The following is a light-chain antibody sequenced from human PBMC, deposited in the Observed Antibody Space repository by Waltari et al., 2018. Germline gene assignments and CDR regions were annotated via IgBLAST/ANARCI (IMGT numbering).Light chain of an antibody. V-gene: IGKV3-20*01. CDR2: GAS. CDR1: QSVSSSY. CDR3: QQYGSSPRYT. Sequence: EIVLTQSPGTLSLSPGERATLSCRASQSVSSSYLAWYQQKPGQAPRLLIYGASSRATGIPDRLSGSGSGTDFTLTISRLEPEDFAVYYCQQYGSSPRYTFGQVTKLEIK. J-gene: IGKJ2*01.